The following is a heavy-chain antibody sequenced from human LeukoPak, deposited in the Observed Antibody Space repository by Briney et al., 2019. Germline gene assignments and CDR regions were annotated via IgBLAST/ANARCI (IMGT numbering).Heavy chain of an antibody. D-gene: IGHD6-13*01. Sequence: GGSLRLSCAASGFTFDDYAMHWVRQAPGKGLEWVSGISWNSGSIGYADSVKGRFTISRDNAKNSLYLQMNSLRAEGTALYYCAKDIAAAGLDVWGQGTTVTVSS. CDR2: ISWNSGSI. J-gene: IGHJ6*02. CDR3: AKDIAAAGLDV. CDR1: GFTFDDYA. V-gene: IGHV3-9*01.